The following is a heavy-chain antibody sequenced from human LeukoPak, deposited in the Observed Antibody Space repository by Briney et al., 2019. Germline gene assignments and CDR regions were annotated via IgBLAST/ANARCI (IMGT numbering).Heavy chain of an antibody. V-gene: IGHV3-30-3*01. Sequence: GRSLRLSCAASGFTFSGYAMHWVRQAPGKGLEWVAVISYDGSNKTYADSVKGRFTISRDNSKNTLYLQMNSLRAEDTAVYFCARDRYYYDSSGYWGQINYYYYYGMDVWGQGTTVTVFS. CDR3: ARDRYYYDSSGYWGQINYYYYYGMDV. CDR1: GFTFSGYA. J-gene: IGHJ6*02. D-gene: IGHD3-22*01. CDR2: ISYDGSNK.